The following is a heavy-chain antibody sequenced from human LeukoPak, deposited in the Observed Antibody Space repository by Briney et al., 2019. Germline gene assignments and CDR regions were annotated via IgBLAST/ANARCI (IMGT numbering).Heavy chain of an antibody. D-gene: IGHD2-2*01. CDR1: GGSFSDYY. Sequence: SETLSLTCAVYGGSFSDYYWSWIRQPPGKGLEWIGEINHSGDTNYNPSLKSLGTISVDTSKNQFSLKVRSVTAADTAVYYCARRYCGSISCRIDSWGQGTLVTVSS. V-gene: IGHV4-34*01. J-gene: IGHJ4*02. CDR2: INHSGDT. CDR3: ARRYCGSISCRIDS.